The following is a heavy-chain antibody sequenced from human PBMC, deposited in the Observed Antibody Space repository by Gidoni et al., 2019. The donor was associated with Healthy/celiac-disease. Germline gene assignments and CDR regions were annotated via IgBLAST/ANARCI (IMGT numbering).Heavy chain of an antibody. CDR3: ARAKYSSGWLGDLDY. Sequence: QVQLQESGPGLVKPSQTLSLTCTVSGGSISSGGYYWSWIRQHPGKGLELIGYIHYRGSTYFHPSLKSRVTISVDTSKNQFSLKLSSVTAADTAVYYCARAKYSSGWLGDLDYWGQGTLVTVSS. D-gene: IGHD6-19*01. J-gene: IGHJ4*02. V-gene: IGHV4-31*03. CDR2: IHYRGST. CDR1: GGSISSGGYY.